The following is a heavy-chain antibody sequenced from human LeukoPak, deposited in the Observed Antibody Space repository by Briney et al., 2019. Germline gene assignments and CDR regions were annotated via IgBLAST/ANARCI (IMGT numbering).Heavy chain of an antibody. CDR2: INSDGSST. Sequence: GGSLRLSCAASGFTFSSYWMHWVRQAPGKGLVWVSRINSDGSSTSYADSVKGRFTISRDNAKNTLYLQMNSLRAEDTAVYYCARPSRWYFDFGWGQGTLVTVSS. D-gene: IGHD3-9*01. CDR3: ARPSRWYFDFG. V-gene: IGHV3-74*01. CDR1: GFTFSSYW. J-gene: IGHJ4*02.